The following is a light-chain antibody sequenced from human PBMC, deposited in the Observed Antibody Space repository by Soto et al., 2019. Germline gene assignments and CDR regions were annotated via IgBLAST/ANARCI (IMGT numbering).Light chain of an antibody. CDR1: QSVTNW. CDR2: DAS. Sequence: DIQMTQSPSTLSASVGDRVTITCRASQSVTNWLAWCQQKPGKAPKLLIFDASSLQSGVPSRFSGGGSGTEFTLSISSLQPDDFATYYCQQLNSYPPAFGQGTRLEI. CDR3: QQLNSYPPA. J-gene: IGKJ5*01. V-gene: IGKV1-5*01.